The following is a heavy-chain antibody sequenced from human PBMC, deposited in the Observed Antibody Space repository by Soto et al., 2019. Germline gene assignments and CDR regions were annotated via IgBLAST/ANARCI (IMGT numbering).Heavy chain of an antibody. CDR3: ARDARVVVAAISSDY. CDR2: ISSSSSYI. J-gene: IGHJ4*02. D-gene: IGHD2-15*01. CDR1: GFTFSSYS. Sequence: GGSLRLSCAASGFTFSSYSMNWVRQAPGKGLEWVSSISSSSSYIYYADSVRGRFTISRDNAKNSLYLQMNSLRAEDTAVYYCARDARVVVAAISSDYLGQGTLVTVSS. V-gene: IGHV3-21*01.